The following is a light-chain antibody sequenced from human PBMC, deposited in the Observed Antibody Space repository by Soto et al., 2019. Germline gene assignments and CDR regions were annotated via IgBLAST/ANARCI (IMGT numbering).Light chain of an antibody. Sequence: EIVITQSPSTVSVSPGERATLSCRASQSVSSYLAWYQQKPGQAPRLLIYGASTRATGIPARFSGSGSGTEFTLTISSLQSEDFAVYYCQQYNNWLGTFGQGTKVDIK. CDR3: QQYNNWLGT. CDR2: GAS. CDR1: QSVSSY. V-gene: IGKV3-15*01. J-gene: IGKJ1*01.